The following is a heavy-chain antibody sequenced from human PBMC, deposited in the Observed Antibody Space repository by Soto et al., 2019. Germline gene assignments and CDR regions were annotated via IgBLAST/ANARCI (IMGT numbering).Heavy chain of an antibody. Sequence: SETLFLTCTVPGGSISSYYWSWIRQPPGKGLEWIGYIYYSGSTNYNPSLKSRVTISVDTSKNQFSLKLSSVTAADTAVYYCARSPEYDILTGYYRPDFDYWGQGTLVTVSS. D-gene: IGHD3-9*01. CDR2: IYYSGST. CDR1: GGSISSYY. CDR3: ARSPEYDILTGYYRPDFDY. J-gene: IGHJ4*02. V-gene: IGHV4-59*08.